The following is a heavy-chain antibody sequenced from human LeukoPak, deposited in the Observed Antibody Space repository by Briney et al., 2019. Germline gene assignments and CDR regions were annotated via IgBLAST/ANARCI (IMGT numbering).Heavy chain of an antibody. Sequence: GGSLRLSCAASGFTSSTYAMSWVRQAPGKGLEWVSGISGRGDSTYYADSVKGRFTISRDNSKNTLYLQMNSLRAEDTAVYYCAISGYSSGWYYFDYWGRGTLLTVSS. CDR1: GFTSSTYA. D-gene: IGHD6-19*01. CDR2: ISGRGDST. J-gene: IGHJ4*02. V-gene: IGHV3-23*01. CDR3: AISGYSSGWYYFDY.